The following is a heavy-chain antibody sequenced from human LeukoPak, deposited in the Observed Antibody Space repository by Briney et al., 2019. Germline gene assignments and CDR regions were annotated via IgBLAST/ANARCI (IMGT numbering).Heavy chain of an antibody. V-gene: IGHV1-46*01. J-gene: IGHJ4*02. CDR1: GYTFTSYY. CDR2: INPSGGST. D-gene: IGHD2-15*01. Sequence: GASVKVSYKASGYTFTSYYMHWVRQAPGQGLEWMGIINPSGGSTSYAQKFQGRVSMTRDTSTSTVYMELSSLRSEDTAVYYCARDIVVVPAAKDIVVVVAATWDYWGQGTLVTVSS. CDR3: ARDIVVVPAAKDIVVVVAATWDY.